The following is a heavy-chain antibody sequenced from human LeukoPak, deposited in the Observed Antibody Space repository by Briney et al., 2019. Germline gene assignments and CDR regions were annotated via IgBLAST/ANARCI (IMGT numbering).Heavy chain of an antibody. V-gene: IGHV4-39*01. CDR1: GGSISSSSYY. Sequence: SETLSLTCTVSGGSISSSSYYWGGIRQPPGKGLEWIGSIYYSGSTYYNPSLKSRFTISVDTAKNTFSLKLSSVTAADTAVYYCARPISIAAAGSFDYWGQGTLVTVSS. J-gene: IGHJ4*02. D-gene: IGHD6-13*01. CDR2: IYYSGST. CDR3: ARPISIAAAGSFDY.